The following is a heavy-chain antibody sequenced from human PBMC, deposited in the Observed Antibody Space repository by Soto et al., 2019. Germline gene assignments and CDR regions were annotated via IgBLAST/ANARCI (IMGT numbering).Heavy chain of an antibody. D-gene: IGHD3-22*01. CDR1: GGSFSGYY. V-gene: IGHV4-34*01. Sequence: QVQLQQWGAGLLKPSETLSLTCAVYGGSFSGYYWSWIRQPPGKGLEWIGEINHSGSTNYKPSLKSRVTISVDTSKNQFSLKLSSVTAADTAVYYCARGSRGGYYDSSGYYYFDYWGQGTLVTVSS. CDR2: INHSGST. J-gene: IGHJ4*02. CDR3: ARGSRGGYYDSSGYYYFDY.